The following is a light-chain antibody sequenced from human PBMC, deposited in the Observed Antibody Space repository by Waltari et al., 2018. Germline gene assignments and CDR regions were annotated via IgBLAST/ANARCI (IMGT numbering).Light chain of an antibody. Sequence: DIQMTQSPSTLSASVRDRVTITCRASQSISSWLAWYQQKPGTAPKLLIYKASNLESGVPSRFSGSGSGTEFTLTISSLQPDDFAIYYCQQYNGYPTFGQGTKVEIK. CDR2: KAS. J-gene: IGKJ1*01. V-gene: IGKV1-5*03. CDR3: QQYNGYPT. CDR1: QSISSW.